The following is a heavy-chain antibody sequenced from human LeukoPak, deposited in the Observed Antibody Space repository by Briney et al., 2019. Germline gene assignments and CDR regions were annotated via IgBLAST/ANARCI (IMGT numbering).Heavy chain of an antibody. V-gene: IGHV1-69*13. J-gene: IGHJ5*02. D-gene: IGHD3-10*01. CDR3: ARGPSYYGSGSYAWFDP. CDR1: GGTFSSYA. CDR2: IIPIFGTA. Sequence: SVKVSCKASGGTFSSYAISWVRQAPGQGLEWMGGIIPIFGTANYAQKFQGRVTITADESTSTAYMELSSLRSEDTAVYYCARGPSYYGSGSYAWFDPWGQGTLVTVSS.